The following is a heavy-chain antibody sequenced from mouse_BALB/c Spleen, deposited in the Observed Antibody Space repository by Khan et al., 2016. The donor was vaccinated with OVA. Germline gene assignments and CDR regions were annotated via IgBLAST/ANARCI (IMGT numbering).Heavy chain of an antibody. CDR2: ISYSGNT. CDR3: AKVYGGDVDY. J-gene: IGHJ2*01. D-gene: IGHD1-1*02. Sequence: EVQLQESGPGLVKPSQSLSLTCTVTGYSITTDYVWNWIRQFPGKQLEWMGFISYSGNTKYNPSLKSRISITRDTSKNPFFLQLKSVTTEDTARYYCAKVYGGDVDYWGQGTTLTVSS. V-gene: IGHV3-2*02. CDR1: GYSITTDYV.